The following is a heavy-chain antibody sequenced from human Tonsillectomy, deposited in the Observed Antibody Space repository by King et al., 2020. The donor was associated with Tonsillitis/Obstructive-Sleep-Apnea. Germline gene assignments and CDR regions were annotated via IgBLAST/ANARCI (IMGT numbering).Heavy chain of an antibody. D-gene: IGHD5-18*01. CDR3: AKDIGSTAMGPDY. CDR2: ISWNSASI. J-gene: IGHJ4*02. Sequence: VQLVESGGGLVQPGRSLRLSCAASGFTFDDYAMHWVRQAPGKGLEWVSGISWNSASIGYADSVKGRFTISRDNAKNSLYLQMNSLRAEDTALYYCAKDIGSTAMGPDYWGQGTLVTVSS. V-gene: IGHV3-9*01. CDR1: GFTFDDYA.